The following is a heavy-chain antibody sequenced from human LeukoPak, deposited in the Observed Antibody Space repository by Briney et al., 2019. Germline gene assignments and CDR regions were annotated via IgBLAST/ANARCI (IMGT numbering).Heavy chain of an antibody. CDR1: GFTFSRHG. D-gene: IGHD2-2*01. V-gene: IGHV3-30*18. CDR2: MSKNGATI. Sequence: GGSLRLSCAASGFTFSRHGMHWARQAPGKGLKWVAGMSKNGATIRYEGSVEGRFTISRDNSKNTVYLQMNSLRAEDTAVYYCAKVGLPDALINWIDSWGQGTLGTVSS. CDR3: AKVGLPDALINWIDS. J-gene: IGHJ5*01.